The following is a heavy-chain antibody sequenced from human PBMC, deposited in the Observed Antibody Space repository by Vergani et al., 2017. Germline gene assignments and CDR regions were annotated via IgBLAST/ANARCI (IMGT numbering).Heavy chain of an antibody. D-gene: IGHD3-10*01. V-gene: IGHV4-59*01. CDR3: AGEPVRGSGDVRLHSDY. CDR1: GGSMSGYY. CDR2: MYHSGST. Sequence: QLHLQESGPGLVKPSKTLSLTCSVSGGSMSGYYWSWIRQPPGKELEWIGYMYHSGSTNYNPSLETRVTISGDTSKNQFSLKLNSVTAADTAVYYCAGEPVRGSGDVRLHSDYWGQGTPVTVSS. J-gene: IGHJ4*02.